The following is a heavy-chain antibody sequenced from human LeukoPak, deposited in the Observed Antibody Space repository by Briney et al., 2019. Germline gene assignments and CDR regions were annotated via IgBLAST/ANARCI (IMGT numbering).Heavy chain of an antibody. J-gene: IGHJ6*02. Sequence: GASVTVSCKASGYTFTSYDINWVRRATGQGLEWMGWMNPNSGNTGYAQKFQGRVTMTRNTSISTAYMELSSLRSEDTAVYYCARRRSSSSGYYYYGMDVWGQGTTVTVSS. V-gene: IGHV1-8*01. CDR3: ARRRSSSSGYYYYGMDV. CDR2: MNPNSGNT. D-gene: IGHD6-6*01. CDR1: GYTFTSYD.